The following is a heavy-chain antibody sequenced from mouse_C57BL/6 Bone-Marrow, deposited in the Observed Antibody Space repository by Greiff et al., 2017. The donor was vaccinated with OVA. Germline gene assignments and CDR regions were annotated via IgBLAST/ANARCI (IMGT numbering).Heavy chain of an antibody. D-gene: IGHD1-1*01. Sequence: VQLQQSGAELVRPGASVTLSCKASGYTFTDYEMHWVKQTPVHGLEWIGAIDPETGGTAYKQKFKGKAILTADKSSSTAYMELSSLTSEDSAVYYCTRYYGSSYGTWFAYWGQGALVTVSA. J-gene: IGHJ3*01. V-gene: IGHV1-15*01. CDR2: IDPETGGT. CDR1: GYTFTDYE. CDR3: TRYYGSSYGTWFAY.